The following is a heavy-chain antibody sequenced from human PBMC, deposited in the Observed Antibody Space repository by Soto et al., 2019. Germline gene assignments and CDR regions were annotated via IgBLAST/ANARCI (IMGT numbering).Heavy chain of an antibody. CDR3: ARAIAVAVNWFDP. J-gene: IGHJ5*02. V-gene: IGHV4-30-2*01. CDR1: GGSISSGGYS. CDR2: IYHSGST. Sequence: SETLSLTCAVSGGSISSGGYSWSWIRQPPGKGLEWIGYIYHSGSTYYNPSLKSRVTISVDRSKNQFSLKLSSVTAADTAVYYCARAIAVAVNWFDPWGQGTLVTVS. D-gene: IGHD6-19*01.